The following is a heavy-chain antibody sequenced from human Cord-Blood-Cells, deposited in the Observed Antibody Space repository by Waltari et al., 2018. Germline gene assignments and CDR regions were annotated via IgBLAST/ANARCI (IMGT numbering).Heavy chain of an antibody. CDR2: INHSVSH. D-gene: IGHD1-26*01. CDR3: ARDIVGANDAFDI. V-gene: IGHV4-34*01. CDR1: GGSFSGYY. J-gene: IGHJ3*02. Sequence: QVQLQQWGAGLLKPSETLSLTCAVYGGSFSGYYWSWIRQPPGTGLEWIGEINHSVSHNYNPSLKSRVTISVDTSKNQFSLKLSSVTAADTAVYYCARDIVGANDAFDIWGQGTMVTVSS.